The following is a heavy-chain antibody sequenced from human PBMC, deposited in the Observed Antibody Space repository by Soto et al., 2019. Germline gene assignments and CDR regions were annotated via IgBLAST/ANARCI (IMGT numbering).Heavy chain of an antibody. Sequence: SQTLSLTCAISGDSVSSNSAAWNWIRQSPSRGLEWLGRTYYRSKWYNDYAVSVKSRIPINPDTSKNQFSLQLNSVTPEDTAVYYCARDSVVVVPAAPYYYYYGMDVWGQGTTVTVSS. CDR3: ARDSVVVVPAAPYYYYYGMDV. V-gene: IGHV6-1*01. D-gene: IGHD2-2*01. J-gene: IGHJ6*02. CDR2: TYYRSKWYN. CDR1: GDSVSSNSAA.